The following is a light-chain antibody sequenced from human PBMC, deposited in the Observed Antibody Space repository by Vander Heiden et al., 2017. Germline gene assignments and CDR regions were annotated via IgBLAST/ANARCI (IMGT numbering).Light chain of an antibody. CDR3: SSYAGSNTYV. Sequence: QSALTQPPSASGPPVQSVTISSPGASSYVGTYNYATWYQQPPGKAPKLMIYCASKRPSGVPDRFSGSKSGNTASLTVSGLQPEDEADYYCSSYAGSNTYVFGTGTKVTVL. CDR1: SSYVGTYNY. CDR2: CAS. V-gene: IGLV2-8*01. J-gene: IGLJ1*01.